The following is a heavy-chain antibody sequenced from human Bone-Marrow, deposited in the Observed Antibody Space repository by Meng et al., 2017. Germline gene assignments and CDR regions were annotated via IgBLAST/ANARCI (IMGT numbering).Heavy chain of an antibody. Sequence: QEQLVQSGSELKKPGASVKVSCKASGYTFTSYAMNWVRQAPGQGLEWMGRINPNSGGTNYAQKFQGRVTMTRDTSISTAYMELSRLRSDDTAVYYCARTIAMATDYWGQGTLVTVSS. CDR2: INPNSGGT. D-gene: IGHD2-21*01. J-gene: IGHJ4*02. V-gene: IGHV1-2*06. CDR1: GYTFTSYA. CDR3: ARTIAMATDY.